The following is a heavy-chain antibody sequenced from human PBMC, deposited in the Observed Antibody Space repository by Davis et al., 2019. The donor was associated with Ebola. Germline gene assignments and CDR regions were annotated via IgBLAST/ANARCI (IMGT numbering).Heavy chain of an antibody. CDR2: TYYNSKWFH. D-gene: IGHD5-12*01. J-gene: IGHJ5*02. V-gene: IGHV6-1*01. Sequence: PSETLSLTCAISGDSVSSGGWNWIRQSPSRGLEWLGRTYYNSKWFHDYAVSVKSRITINPDTSKNQFSLQLNSVTPEDTAVYYCTRGWLRGWFDPWGQGTLVTVSS. CDR1: GDSVSSGG. CDR3: TRGWLRGWFDP.